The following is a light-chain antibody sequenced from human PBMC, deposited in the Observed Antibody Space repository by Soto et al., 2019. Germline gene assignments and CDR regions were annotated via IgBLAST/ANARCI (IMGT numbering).Light chain of an antibody. V-gene: IGLV7-46*01. CDR3: LLAYTGALV. CDR2: DTN. CDR1: TGAVTSDHF. Sequence: QAVVTQESSLTVSPGGTVTLTCGSSTGAVTSDHFPFWFQQKPGQAPRALIDDTNTRHSWTPARFSGSLLGGKAALTLSGAQPEDEADYYCLLAYTGALVFGGGTKLTVL. J-gene: IGLJ2*01.